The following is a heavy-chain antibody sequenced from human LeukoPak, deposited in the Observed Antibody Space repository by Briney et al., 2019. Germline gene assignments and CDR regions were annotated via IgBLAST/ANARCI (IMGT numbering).Heavy chain of an antibody. J-gene: IGHJ4*02. CDR2: ITTYNGNT. Sequence: GASVKVSCKASGYTFTNYDISWVRQAPGQGLEWMGWITTYNGNTNYAQKLQDRVTMTTDTSTSTAYMELRSLRSDDTAVYYCASKYTSSWTLDYWGQGTLVTVFS. CDR1: GYTFTNYD. D-gene: IGHD2-2*01. V-gene: IGHV1-18*01. CDR3: ASKYTSSWTLDY.